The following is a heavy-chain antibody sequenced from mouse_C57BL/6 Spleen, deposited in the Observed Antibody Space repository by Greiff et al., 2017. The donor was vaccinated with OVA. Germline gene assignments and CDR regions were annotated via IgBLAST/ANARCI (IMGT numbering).Heavy chain of an antibody. Sequence: EVNVVESGGGLVQPKGSLKLSCAASGFSFNTYAMNWVRQAPGKGLEWVARIRSKSNNYATYYADSVKDRFTISRDDSESMLYLQMNNLKTEDTAMYYCVRHDYYNGYDVGFAYWGQGTLVTVSA. J-gene: IGHJ3*01. CDR1: GFSFNTYA. V-gene: IGHV10-1*01. CDR3: VRHDYYNGYDVGFAY. D-gene: IGHD2-2*01. CDR2: IRSKSNNYAT.